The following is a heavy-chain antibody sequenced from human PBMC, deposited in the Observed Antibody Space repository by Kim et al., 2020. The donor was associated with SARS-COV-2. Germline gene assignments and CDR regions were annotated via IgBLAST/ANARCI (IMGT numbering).Heavy chain of an antibody. V-gene: IGHV4-34*01. D-gene: IGHD3-10*01. CDR1: GGSFSGYY. CDR3: ARGRSFYYGSGRPY. J-gene: IGHJ4*02. Sequence: SETLSLTCAVYGGSFSGYYWSWIRQPPGKGLEWIGEINHSGSTNYNPSLKSRVTISVDTSKNQCSLKLSSVTAADTAVYYCARGRSFYYGSGRPYWGQGTLVTVSS. CDR2: INHSGST.